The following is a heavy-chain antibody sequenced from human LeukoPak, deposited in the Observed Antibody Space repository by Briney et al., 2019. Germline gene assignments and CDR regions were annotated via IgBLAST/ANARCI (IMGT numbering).Heavy chain of an antibody. CDR3: AREGGYCSGGSCYFGRFDP. J-gene: IGHJ5*02. D-gene: IGHD2-15*01. CDR1: GGSISSGGYY. Sequence: SETLSVTCTVSGGSISSGGYYWSWIRQHPGKGLGWIGYIYYSGSTYYNPSLKSRVTISVDTSKNQFSLKLSSVTAADTAVYYCAREGGYCSGGSCYFGRFDPWGQGTLVTVSS. CDR2: IYYSGST. V-gene: IGHV4-31*03.